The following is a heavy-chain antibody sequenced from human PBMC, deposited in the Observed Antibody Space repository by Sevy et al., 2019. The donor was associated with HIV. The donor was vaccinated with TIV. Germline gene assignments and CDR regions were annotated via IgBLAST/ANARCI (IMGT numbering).Heavy chain of an antibody. J-gene: IGHJ4*02. Sequence: GGSLRLSSTTSGFLFSSYEMNWVRQAPGKGLEWVSYISNSGTTIYYSDSVKGRFTISRDNARNSLYLQMSSLRAEDSAVYYCARDLPPSATTVAHFDRWGQGTLVTVSS. V-gene: IGHV3-48*03. CDR2: ISNSGTTI. CDR1: GFLFSSYE. CDR3: ARDLPPSATTVAHFDR. D-gene: IGHD4-17*01.